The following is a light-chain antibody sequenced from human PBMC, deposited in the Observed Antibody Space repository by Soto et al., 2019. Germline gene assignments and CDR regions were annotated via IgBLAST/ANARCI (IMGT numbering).Light chain of an antibody. Sequence: EIVMTQSPATLSVSPGERATLSCRASQNVRSNLAWYQQKPGQAPRLLIYGASTRATGIPARFSGRGSGTEFILTISSLQSEDFAVYYCQQYDDWPETFSQGTKVDIK. CDR1: QNVRSN. V-gene: IGKV3-15*01. J-gene: IGKJ1*01. CDR3: QQYDDWPET. CDR2: GAS.